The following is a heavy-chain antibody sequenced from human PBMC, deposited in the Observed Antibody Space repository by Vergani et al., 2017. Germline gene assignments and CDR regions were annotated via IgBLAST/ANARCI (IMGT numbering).Heavy chain of an antibody. CDR3: ARVEFDGNDY. J-gene: IGHJ4*02. CDR2: IYYSGST. Sequence: QVQLQESGPGLVKPSQTLSLPCTVSGGSISSGSYYWSWIRQPAGKGLEWIGSIYYSGSTYYNPSLKSRVTISVDTSKNQFSLKLGSVTAADTAVYYCARVEFDGNDYWGQGTLVTVSS. V-gene: IGHV4-61*02. D-gene: IGHD3-9*01. CDR1: GGSISSGSYY.